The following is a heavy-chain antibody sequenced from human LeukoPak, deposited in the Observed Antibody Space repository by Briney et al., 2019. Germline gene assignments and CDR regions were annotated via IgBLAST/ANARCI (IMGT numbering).Heavy chain of an antibody. CDR3: ARMSGYGPPMTYYYYYMDV. J-gene: IGHJ6*03. CDR2: IYYSGST. D-gene: IGHD5-18*01. V-gene: IGHV4-59*01. CDR1: GVSLSSYY. Sequence: TSETLSLTCTVSGVSLSSYYWSWIRQPPGKGLEWIGYIYYSGSTNYNPSLKSRVTISVDTSRNQFSLKLSSVTAADTAVYYCARMSGYGPPMTYYYYYMDVWGKGTTVTVSS.